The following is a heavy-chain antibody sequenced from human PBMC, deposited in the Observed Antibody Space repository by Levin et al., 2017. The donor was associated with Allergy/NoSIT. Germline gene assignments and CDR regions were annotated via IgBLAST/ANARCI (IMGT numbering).Heavy chain of an antibody. Sequence: GSLRLSCAVSGDSVSSTNWWSWVRQPPGKGLEWIGEIYHTGSTNYNPSLKSRVTISIDKSKNYFSLKLSSVTAADTAVYYCARATYGSQFDYWGQGTLVTVSS. D-gene: IGHD5-12*01. CDR3: ARATYGSQFDY. CDR1: GDSVSSTNW. V-gene: IGHV4-4*02. J-gene: IGHJ4*02. CDR2: IYHTGST.